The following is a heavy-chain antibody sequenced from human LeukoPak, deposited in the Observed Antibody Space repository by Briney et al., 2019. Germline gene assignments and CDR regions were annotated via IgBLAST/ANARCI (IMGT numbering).Heavy chain of an antibody. V-gene: IGHV1-46*01. Sequence: ASVKVSCKASGGTFSSYAISWVRQAPGQGLEWMGIINPSGGSTSYAQKFQGRVTMTRDTSTSTVYMEVSSLRSEDTAVYYCARPLDTAVVGGNDAFDIWGQGTMVTVSS. CDR2: INPSGGST. CDR3: ARPLDTAVVGGNDAFDI. D-gene: IGHD5-18*01. J-gene: IGHJ3*02. CDR1: GGTFSSYA.